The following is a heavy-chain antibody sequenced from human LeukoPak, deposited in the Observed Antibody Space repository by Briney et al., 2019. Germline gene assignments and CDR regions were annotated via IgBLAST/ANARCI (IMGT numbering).Heavy chain of an antibody. V-gene: IGHV4-31*03. J-gene: IGHJ5*02. CDR3: ASSYCSSTSCYYFDNWFDP. Sequence: SQTLSLTCTVSGGSISSGGYYWSWIRQHPGKGLEWIGYIYYSGSTYYNPSLKSRVTISVDTSKNQFSLKLSSVTAADTAVYYCASSYCSSTSCYYFDNWFDPWGQGTLVTVSS. CDR1: GGSISSGGYY. CDR2: IYYSGST. D-gene: IGHD2-2*01.